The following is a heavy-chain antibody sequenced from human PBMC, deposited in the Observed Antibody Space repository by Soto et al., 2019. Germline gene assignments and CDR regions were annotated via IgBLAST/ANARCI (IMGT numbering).Heavy chain of an antibody. CDR1: GGSISSYY. CDR3: ARVYSYGFPGYAFDI. V-gene: IGHV4-59*01. D-gene: IGHD5-18*01. CDR2: TYYSGST. Sequence: QVQLQESGPGLVKPSETLSLTCTVYGGSISSYYWSWIRQPPGKGLEWIGYTYYSGSTNYNPSLMSRITISVDTSKNLFSLKLSSVTAADSAVYYCARVYSYGFPGYAFDIWGQGTMVTVSS. J-gene: IGHJ3*02.